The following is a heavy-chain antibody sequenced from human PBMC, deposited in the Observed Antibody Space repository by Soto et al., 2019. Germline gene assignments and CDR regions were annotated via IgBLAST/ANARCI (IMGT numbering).Heavy chain of an antibody. CDR3: GRLGRGTVTIAVDAFDV. D-gene: IGHD1-1*01. Sequence: SETLSLTCAVYGGFVSSGSYYWSWIRQPPGKGLEWIGELSHSGGTHFNQSLKSRVPISVDTYKTQFSLKMTSVTAADTALYYCGRLGRGTVTIAVDAFDVWGPGPMVTVSS. J-gene: IGHJ3*01. CDR1: GGFVSSGSYY. V-gene: IGHV4-61*01. CDR2: LSHSGGT.